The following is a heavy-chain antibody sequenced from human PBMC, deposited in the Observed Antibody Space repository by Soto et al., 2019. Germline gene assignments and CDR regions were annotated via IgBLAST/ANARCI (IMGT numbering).Heavy chain of an antibody. D-gene: IGHD7-27*01. CDR2: IYHSGST. Sequence: SETLSLTCAVSGDSISSSKWWSWVRQPPGKGLEWIGEIYHSGSTNYNPSLKSRVIISVDKSKNQFSLKLSSVTDADTAVYYCARRAPLVLGIGNYGMDVWGQGTTVTVSS. CDR3: ARRAPLVLGIGNYGMDV. J-gene: IGHJ6*02. CDR1: GDSISSSKW. V-gene: IGHV4-4*02.